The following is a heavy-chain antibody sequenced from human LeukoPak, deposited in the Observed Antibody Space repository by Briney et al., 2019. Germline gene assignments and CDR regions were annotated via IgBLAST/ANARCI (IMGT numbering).Heavy chain of an antibody. CDR1: GYSISSGYY. D-gene: IGHD2-2*01. CDR3: ARHARHVPFDY. Sequence: SETLSLTCAVSGYSISSGYYWGWIRQPPGKGLEWIGSIYHSGSTYYNPSLKSRVTISVDTSKNQFSLKLSSVTAADTAVYYCARHARHVPFDYWGQGTLVTVSS. J-gene: IGHJ4*02. V-gene: IGHV4-38-2*01. CDR2: IYHSGST.